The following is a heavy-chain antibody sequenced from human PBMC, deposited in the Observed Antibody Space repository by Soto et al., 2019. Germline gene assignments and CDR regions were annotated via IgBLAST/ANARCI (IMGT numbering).Heavy chain of an antibody. Sequence: QEQLQQWGAGLLKPSETLSLTCAVYGGSFSGYYWSWIRQPPGKGLEWIGEINHSGSTNYNPSLKSRVTISVDTSKNQFSLKLSSVTAADTAVYYCARREWLVRIFDYWGQGTLVTVSS. V-gene: IGHV4-34*01. CDR3: ARREWLVRIFDY. CDR1: GGSFSGYY. D-gene: IGHD6-19*01. CDR2: INHSGST. J-gene: IGHJ4*02.